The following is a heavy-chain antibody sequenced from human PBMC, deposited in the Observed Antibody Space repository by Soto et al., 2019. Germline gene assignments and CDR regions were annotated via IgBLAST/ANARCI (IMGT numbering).Heavy chain of an antibody. CDR3: AKHRPYGDYEWGAFDI. CDR1: GFTFSSYA. V-gene: IGHV3-23*01. Sequence: GGSLRLSCAASGFTFSSYAMSWVRQAPGKGLEWVSAISGSGGSTYYADSVKGRFTISRDNSKNTLYLQMNSLRAEETAVYYCAKHRPYGDYEWGAFDIWGQGTMVTVSS. J-gene: IGHJ3*02. CDR2: ISGSGGST. D-gene: IGHD4-17*01.